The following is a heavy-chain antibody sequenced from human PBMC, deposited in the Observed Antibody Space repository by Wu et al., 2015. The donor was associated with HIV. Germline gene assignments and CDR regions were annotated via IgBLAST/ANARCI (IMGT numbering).Heavy chain of an antibody. CDR3: ATEQGGDYYDSSGTLDY. CDR1: GYTFTGYF. D-gene: IGHD3-22*01. V-gene: IGHV1-2*02. J-gene: IGHJ4*02. Sequence: QVQLVQSGAEVKKPGASVKVSCKASGYTFTGYFIHWVRQAPGQGLEWMGWINPNSGGTDYALQFQGRVTMTRDTSITTAYMDLSRLRSDDTAIYYCATEQGGDYYDSSGTLDYWGQGTLVTVSS. CDR2: INPNSGGT.